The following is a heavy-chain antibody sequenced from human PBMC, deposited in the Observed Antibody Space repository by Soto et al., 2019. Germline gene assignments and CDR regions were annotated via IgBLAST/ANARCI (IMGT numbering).Heavy chain of an antibody. CDR3: ARHSGELLDY. CDR1: GGSISYSNYY. V-gene: IGHV4-39*01. CDR2: IYYLGIT. J-gene: IGHJ4*02. Sequence: SETLSLTCTVSGGSISYSNYYWGWIRHPPGKGLEWIGSIYYLGITNYNPSLKSRVTISIDTSKNQFSLNLRYVTAADTAVYYCARHSGELLDYWGRGALVTVSS. D-gene: IGHD1-26*01.